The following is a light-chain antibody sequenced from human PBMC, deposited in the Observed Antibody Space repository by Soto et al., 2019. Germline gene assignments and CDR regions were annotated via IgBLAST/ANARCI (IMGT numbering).Light chain of an antibody. J-gene: IGLJ3*02. CDR3: CSHVGGSSPQWV. CDR2: EVN. Sequence: QSVLTQPASVSGSPGQSITISCTGTSNDVGGYNLVSWFQQHPGKAPKLMISEVNKRPSGVSNRFSGSKSANTASLTISGLQAEDEADYYCCSHVGGSSPQWVFGGGTKLTVI. CDR1: SNDVGGYNL. V-gene: IGLV2-23*02.